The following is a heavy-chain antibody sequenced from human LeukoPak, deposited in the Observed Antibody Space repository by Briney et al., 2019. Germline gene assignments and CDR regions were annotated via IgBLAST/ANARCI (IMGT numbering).Heavy chain of an antibody. Sequence: GGSLRLSCAVSGFTFNNAWMGWVRQAPGKRLEWVANMNIDGSEKYYADSAKGRFTISRDNARNSVYLQMNSLRVEDTAVYYCARDPVEWELLLDYWGQGTLVTVSS. V-gene: IGHV3-7*01. CDR2: MNIDGSEK. CDR3: ARDPVEWELLLDY. D-gene: IGHD1-26*01. J-gene: IGHJ4*02. CDR1: GFTFNNAW.